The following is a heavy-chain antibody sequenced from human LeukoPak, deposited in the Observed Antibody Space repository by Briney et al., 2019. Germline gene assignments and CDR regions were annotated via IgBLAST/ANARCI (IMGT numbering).Heavy chain of an antibody. V-gene: IGHV3-53*01. CDR3: AGGTYYGSGTRPGYLDY. Sequence: GGSLRLSCTASEFSVNNNYINWVRQAPGTGLEWVSSIDNFGTTDYADSVKGRFTISRDISKNTVYLQMNSLRAEDTAVYYCAGGTYYGSGTRPGYLDYWGLGTLVTVSS. D-gene: IGHD3-10*01. CDR2: IDNFGTT. CDR1: EFSVNNNY. J-gene: IGHJ4*02.